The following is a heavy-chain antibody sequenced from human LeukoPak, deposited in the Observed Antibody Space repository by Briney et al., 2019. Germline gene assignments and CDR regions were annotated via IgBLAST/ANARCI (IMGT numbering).Heavy chain of an antibody. CDR1: GFTFSRYW. CDR3: AKGDIVVVVAATPDY. Sequence: PGGSLRLSCAASGFTFSRYWMHWVRQAPGKGLVWVSRINGDGNTTSYADSVKGGFTISRDNAKNTLYLQMNSLRAEDTAVYYCAKGDIVVVVAATPDYWGQGTLVTVSS. J-gene: IGHJ4*02. D-gene: IGHD2-15*01. V-gene: IGHV3-74*01. CDR2: INGDGNTT.